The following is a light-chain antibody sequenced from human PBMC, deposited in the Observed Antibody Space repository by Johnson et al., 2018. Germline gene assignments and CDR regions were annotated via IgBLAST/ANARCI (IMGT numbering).Light chain of an antibody. Sequence: VFTHPPSVSAAPGRTVTLHCPGSSPNHGNNYVCWSQQPPGTATHLPIYETNKQPTRLPDRFSGSNSGSSATLRITGLQTGDEADYYCGTWDSSLSAGNVFGTGTKVTVL. J-gene: IGLJ1*01. CDR3: GTWDSSLSAGNV. V-gene: IGLV1-51*02. CDR2: ETN. CDR1: SPNHGNNY.